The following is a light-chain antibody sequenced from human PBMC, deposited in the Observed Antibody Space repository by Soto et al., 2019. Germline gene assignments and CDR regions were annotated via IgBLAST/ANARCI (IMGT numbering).Light chain of an antibody. CDR1: QSVSSW. CDR2: DAS. V-gene: IGKV1-5*01. CDR3: QQSNNYPLT. J-gene: IGKJ4*01. Sequence: RMTQSATTLPESVGDRVTITCGASQSVSSWLAWYQQKPGKAPKLLIYDASSLESGVPSRFSGSGSGTEFTLTISSLQPDDFATYYCQQSNNYPLTFGGGTKVDIK.